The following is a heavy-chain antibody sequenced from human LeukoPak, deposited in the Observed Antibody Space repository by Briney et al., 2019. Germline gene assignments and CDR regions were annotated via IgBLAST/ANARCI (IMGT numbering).Heavy chain of an antibody. V-gene: IGHV1-69*01. Sequence: ASVKVSCKASEGTFSSYAISWVRQAPGQGLEWMGGIIPIFGTANYAQKFQGRVTITADESTSTAYMELSSLRSEDTAVYYCAREFLAVGAKYYFDYWGQGTLVTVSS. D-gene: IGHD1-26*01. CDR2: IIPIFGTA. J-gene: IGHJ4*02. CDR1: EGTFSSYA. CDR3: AREFLAVGAKYYFDY.